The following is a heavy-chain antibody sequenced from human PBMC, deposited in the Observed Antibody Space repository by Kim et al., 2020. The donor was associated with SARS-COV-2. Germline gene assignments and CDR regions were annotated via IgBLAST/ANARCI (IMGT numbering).Heavy chain of an antibody. J-gene: IGHJ4*02. CDR1: GASISSSNYY. D-gene: IGHD1-26*01. V-gene: IGHV4-39*07. CDR2: IYYSGST. CDR3: ATGAYYHFDY. Sequence: SETLSLTCTVSGASISSSNYYWGWIRQPPGKGLEWIGSIYYSGSTYYNPSLESRVSISVDASKNQWSLNLTSVTAADTAVYYCATGAYYHFDYWGQGTLVTASS.